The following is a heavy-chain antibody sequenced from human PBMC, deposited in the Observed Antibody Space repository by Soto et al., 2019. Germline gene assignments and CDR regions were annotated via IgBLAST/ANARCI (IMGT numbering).Heavy chain of an antibody. Sequence: EVQLVESGGGLVQPGGSLRLSCAASGFTFSSYSMNWVRQAPGKGLEWVSYISSSSSTIYYADSVKGRFTISRDNAKNSLYLQMNSLRDEDTAVYYCASMARGCSGGSCFDAFDIWGQGTMVTVSS. D-gene: IGHD2-15*01. V-gene: IGHV3-48*02. CDR1: GFTFSSYS. J-gene: IGHJ3*02. CDR3: ASMARGCSGGSCFDAFDI. CDR2: ISSSSSTI.